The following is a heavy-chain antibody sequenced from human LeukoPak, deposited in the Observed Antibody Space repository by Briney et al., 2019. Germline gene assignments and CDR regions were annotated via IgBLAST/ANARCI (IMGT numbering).Heavy chain of an antibody. CDR2: ISAYNGNT. CDR3: ARDAPWVDVAVAALPLMDV. CDR1: GYTFTSYG. D-gene: IGHD6-19*01. Sequence: GASVKVSCKASGYTFTSYGISWVRQAPGQGLEWMGWISAYNGNTNYAQKLQGRVTMTTDTSTSTAYMELRSLRSDDTAVYYCARDAPWVDVAVAALPLMDVWGKGTTVTVSS. J-gene: IGHJ6*04. V-gene: IGHV1-18*01.